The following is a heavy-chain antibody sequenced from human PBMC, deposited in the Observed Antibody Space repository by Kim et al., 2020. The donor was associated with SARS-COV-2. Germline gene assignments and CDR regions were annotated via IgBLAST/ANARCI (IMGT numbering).Heavy chain of an antibody. CDR1: GYTFTTYV. V-gene: IGHV1-3*01. Sequence: ASVKVSCKASGYTFTTYVMHWVRQAPGQRLEWMGWISAGNGNTKYSQRFQGSATITRETSASTAYMELSDLRSEDTAVYYCARGGGQDSSNWYFDYWGQGTLVTVSS. D-gene: IGHD3-22*01. J-gene: IGHJ4*02. CDR3: ARGGGQDSSNWYFDY. CDR2: ISAGNGNT.